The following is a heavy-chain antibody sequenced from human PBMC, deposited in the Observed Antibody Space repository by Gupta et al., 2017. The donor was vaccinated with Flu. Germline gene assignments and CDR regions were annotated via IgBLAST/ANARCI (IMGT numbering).Heavy chain of an antibody. Sequence: GQGLEWMGWINPNSGGTNYAQKFQGRVTMTRDTSISTAYMELSRLRSDDTAMYYCARDLTSSYGYSAQHIDYWGQGTLVTVSS. CDR3: ARDLTSSYGYSAQHIDY. CDR2: INPNSGGT. V-gene: IGHV1-2*02. D-gene: IGHD5-18*01. J-gene: IGHJ4*02.